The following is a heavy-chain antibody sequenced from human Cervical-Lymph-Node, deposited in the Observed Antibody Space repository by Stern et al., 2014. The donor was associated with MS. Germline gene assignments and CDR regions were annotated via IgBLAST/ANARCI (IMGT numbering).Heavy chain of an antibody. CDR1: GGSISSGGYY. J-gene: IGHJ6*02. CDR2: IYYRGST. V-gene: IGHV4-31*01. Sequence: QVQLQESGPGLVKPSQTLSLTCTVSGGSISSGGYYWSWIRQHPGKGLEWIGAIYYRGSTYYNPSLKSLVTISVDTSKNQFSLKLSSVTAADTAVYYCARGAAAGDYYYYGMDVWGQGTTVTVSS. D-gene: IGHD6-13*01. CDR3: ARGAAAGDYYYYGMDV.